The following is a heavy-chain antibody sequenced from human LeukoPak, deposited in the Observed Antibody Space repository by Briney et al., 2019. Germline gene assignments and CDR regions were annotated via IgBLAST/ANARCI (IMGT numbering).Heavy chain of an antibody. CDR1: GGSISSGDYY. CDR2: LYYSGST. CDR3: ARCTIFGQDI. V-gene: IGHV4-30-4*08. J-gene: IGHJ3*02. D-gene: IGHD3-3*01. Sequence: SETLSLTCTVSGGSISSGDYYWSWIRQPPGQGLEWIGYLYYSGSTYYNPSLKSRVTISVDTSKNQFPLKLSSVTAADTAVYYCARCTIFGQDIWGQGTMVTVSS.